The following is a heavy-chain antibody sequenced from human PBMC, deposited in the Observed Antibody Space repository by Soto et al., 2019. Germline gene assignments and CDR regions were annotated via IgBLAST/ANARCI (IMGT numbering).Heavy chain of an antibody. Sequence: QVQLVQSGAEVKKPGASVKVSCKASGYTFTRYGISWVRQAPGQGLEWMGWISAYNGNTKYAQNLQGRLTMTTDTSTSTAYMELRSLRSDDTAVYYCARDGRLRWLDNWFDPWGQGTLVTVSS. CDR1: GYTFTRYG. CDR3: ARDGRLRWLDNWFDP. V-gene: IGHV1-18*01. D-gene: IGHD5-12*01. J-gene: IGHJ5*02. CDR2: ISAYNGNT.